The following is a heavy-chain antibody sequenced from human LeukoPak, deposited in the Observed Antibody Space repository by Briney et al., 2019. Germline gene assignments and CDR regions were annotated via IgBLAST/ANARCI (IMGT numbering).Heavy chain of an antibody. Sequence: PSETLSLTCTVSGVSISTYYWSWVRQPPGKGLEWIGCIYYIGSTNYNPSLKSRVIISVDTSKNQFSLEVTSVTAADTAVYYCGRITYGGTALTVWGQGTLVTVSS. D-gene: IGHD3-3*02. CDR1: GVSISTYY. J-gene: IGHJ4*02. CDR2: IYYIGST. V-gene: IGHV4-59*12. CDR3: GRITYGGTALTV.